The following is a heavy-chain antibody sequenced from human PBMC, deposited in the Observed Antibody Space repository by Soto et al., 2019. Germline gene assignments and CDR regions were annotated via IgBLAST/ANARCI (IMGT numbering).Heavy chain of an antibody. CDR3: ARDLGTTNYYFDY. Sequence: PGGSLRLSCVTSGFTFSSYGFHWVRQAPGKGLEWVALIWFDGSKTYYADFLKGRFTISRDDSKNTLYLQMNSLRAEDTAVYYCARDLGTTNYYFDYWGLGTLVTVSS. CDR1: GFTFSSYG. CDR2: IWFDGSKT. D-gene: IGHD4-4*01. V-gene: IGHV3-33*01. J-gene: IGHJ4*02.